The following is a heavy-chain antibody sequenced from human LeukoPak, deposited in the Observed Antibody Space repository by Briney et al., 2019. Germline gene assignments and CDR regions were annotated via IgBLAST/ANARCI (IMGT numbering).Heavy chain of an antibody. CDR2: ISSSGSTI. J-gene: IGHJ3*02. CDR3: ARTIWSGYSADAFDI. CDR1: GFTFSSYA. V-gene: IGHV3-48*03. D-gene: IGHD3-3*01. Sequence: GGSLRLSCAASGFTFSSYAMSWVRQAPGKGLEWVSYISSSGSTIYYADSVKGRFTISRDNAKNSLYLQMNSLRAEDTAVYYCARTIWSGYSADAFDIWGQGTMVTVSS.